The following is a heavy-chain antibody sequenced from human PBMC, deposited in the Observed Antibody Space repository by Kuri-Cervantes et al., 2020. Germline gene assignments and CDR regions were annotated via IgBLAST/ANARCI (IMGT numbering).Heavy chain of an antibody. CDR1: GYTFTSYD. J-gene: IGHJ4*02. D-gene: IGHD6-6*01. CDR3: AKKGGSIAPRPGDLFNY. V-gene: IGHV1-8*01. Sequence: ASVKVSCKASGYTFTSYDIDWVRQATGQGLEWMGWMNPNSGNTGYAQKFQGRVTTTRNTSISTAYMELSGLRSEDTAVYYCAKKGGSIAPRPGDLFNYWGQGTLVTVSS. CDR2: MNPNSGNT.